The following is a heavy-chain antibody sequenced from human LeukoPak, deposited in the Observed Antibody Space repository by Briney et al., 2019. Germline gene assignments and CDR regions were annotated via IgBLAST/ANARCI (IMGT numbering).Heavy chain of an antibody. Sequence: SQTLSLTCSVSGASIISGSYYWNWIRQSAGKGLEWIGRKYTSGSANYNPSFESRVIISVDVSKNQLSLKVNSVTAADTAVYYCARVDYWNGPDAFDLWGQGTMVTVSS. D-gene: IGHD3-3*01. V-gene: IGHV4-61*02. J-gene: IGHJ3*01. CDR1: GASIISGSYY. CDR3: ARVDYWNGPDAFDL. CDR2: KYTSGSA.